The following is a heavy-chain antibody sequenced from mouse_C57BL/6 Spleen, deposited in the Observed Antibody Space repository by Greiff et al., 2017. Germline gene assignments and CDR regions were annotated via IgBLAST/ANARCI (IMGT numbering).Heavy chain of an antibody. CDR3: ARYDGYHWYFDV. Sequence: EVKLMESGGGLVQPGGSLSLSCAASGFTFTDYYMSWVRQPPGKALEWLGFIRNKANGYTTEYSASVKGRFTISRDNSQSILYLQMNALRAEDSATYYCARYDGYHWYFDVWGTGTTVTVSS. CDR2: IRNKANGYTT. V-gene: IGHV7-3*01. D-gene: IGHD2-3*01. CDR1: GFTFTDYY. J-gene: IGHJ1*03.